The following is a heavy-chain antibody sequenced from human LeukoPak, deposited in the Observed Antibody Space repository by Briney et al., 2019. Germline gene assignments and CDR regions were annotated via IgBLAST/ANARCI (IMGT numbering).Heavy chain of an antibody. J-gene: IGHJ4*02. Sequence: GGSLRLSCAASGFTVSSNYMSWVRQAPGKGLEWVSVIYSGGSTYYADSVKGRFTISRDNSKNTLYLQMNSLRAEDTAVYYCATGGAASSSSGRPFGYWGEGTLVTVSS. V-gene: IGHV3-53*01. CDR3: ATGGAASSSSGRPFGY. CDR2: IYSGGST. D-gene: IGHD6-13*01. CDR1: GFTVSSNY.